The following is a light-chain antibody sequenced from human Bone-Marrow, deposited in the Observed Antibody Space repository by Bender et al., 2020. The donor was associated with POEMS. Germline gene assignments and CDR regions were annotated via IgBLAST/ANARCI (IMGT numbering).Light chain of an antibody. CDR3: ISYTTSSTGHVI. V-gene: IGLV2-14*02. Sequence: QSALTQPASVSGSPGQSITISCTGTSSDVGYYNLVSWYQQHPGKAPKLIIYEVNKRPSGISNRFSGSKSGNTASLTISGLQAEDEGHYYCISYTTSSTGHVIIGGGTKLTVL. CDR2: EVN. CDR1: SSDVGYYNL. J-gene: IGLJ2*01.